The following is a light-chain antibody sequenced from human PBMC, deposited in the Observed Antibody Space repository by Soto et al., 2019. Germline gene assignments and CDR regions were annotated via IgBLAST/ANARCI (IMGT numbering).Light chain of an antibody. J-gene: IGLJ3*02. CDR1: NIGSQS. CDR3: QVWDNTSDHGV. V-gene: IGLV3-21*04. Sequence: SYELAQPPSVSVAPGKTASITCGGNNIGSQSVHWYQQRPGQAPVLVIYCDSDRPSGIPERFSGSKSGNTATLTISRVEAGDEADFYCQVWDNTSDHGVFGGGTQLTVL. CDR2: CDS.